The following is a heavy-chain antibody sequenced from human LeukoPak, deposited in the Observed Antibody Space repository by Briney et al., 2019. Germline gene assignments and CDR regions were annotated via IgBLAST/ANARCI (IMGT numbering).Heavy chain of an antibody. D-gene: IGHD1-26*01. Sequence: SETLSLTCAVSGGSISTSNWWSWVRQPPGKGLEWIGEIYHSGSNNYNPSPKSRVTISVDKPKNQFSLKLSSVTAADTAVYYCARFTDRGGSYLPWGQGTMVTVSS. CDR2: IYHSGSN. CDR1: GGSISTSNW. J-gene: IGHJ3*01. CDR3: ARFTDRGGSYLP. V-gene: IGHV4-4*02.